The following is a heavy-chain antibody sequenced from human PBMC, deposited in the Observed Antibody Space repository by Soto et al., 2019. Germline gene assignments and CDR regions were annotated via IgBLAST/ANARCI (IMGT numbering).Heavy chain of an antibody. CDR1: GFTFSSYA. CDR3: AKEPYFSNGVCYVHDTFDI. Sequence: EVQLLESGGGLVQPGGSLRLSCAASGFTFSSYAMSWVRQAPGKGLEWVSGISGSGGSTYYADPVKGRFTISRDNSKNTLYLQMNSLRAEDTAVYYCAKEPYFSNGVCYVHDTFDIWGQWTMVTVSS. D-gene: IGHD2-8*01. CDR2: ISGSGGST. V-gene: IGHV3-23*01. J-gene: IGHJ3*02.